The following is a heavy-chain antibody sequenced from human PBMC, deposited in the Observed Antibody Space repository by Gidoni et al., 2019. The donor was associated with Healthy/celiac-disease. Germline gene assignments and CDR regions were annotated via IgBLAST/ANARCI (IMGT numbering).Heavy chain of an antibody. V-gene: IGHV3-73*02. CDR3: TRQLMAYCGGDCHLTDAFDI. J-gene: IGHJ3*02. CDR1: GFTFSGSA. CDR2: IRSKANSYAT. Sequence: EVQLVESGGGLVQPGGSLKLSCAASGFTFSGSAMHWVRQASGKGLEWVGRIRSKANSYATAYAASVKGRFTISRDDSKNTAYLQMNSLKTEDTAVYYCTRQLMAYCGGDCHLTDAFDIWGQGTMVTVSS. D-gene: IGHD2-21*02.